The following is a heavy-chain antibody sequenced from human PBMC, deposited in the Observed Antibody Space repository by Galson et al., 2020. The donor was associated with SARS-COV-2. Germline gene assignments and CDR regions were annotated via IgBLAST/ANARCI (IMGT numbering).Heavy chain of an antibody. J-gene: IGHJ4*02. D-gene: IGHD6-19*01. CDR3: ARRYGWLQFDYVDY. Sequence: ETSEPLSLTCTVPGALINSYYWGWVRQSPGKGLEWIGYSFYSASTDYNPPLNSRVTISVDTSKNQFSLTLTSVTASDTAVYYCARRYGWLQFDYVDYWGQGILVT. V-gene: IGHV4-59*08. CDR1: GALINSYY. CDR2: SFYSAST.